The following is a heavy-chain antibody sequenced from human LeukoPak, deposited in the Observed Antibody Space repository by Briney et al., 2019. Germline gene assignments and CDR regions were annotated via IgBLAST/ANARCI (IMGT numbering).Heavy chain of an antibody. CDR3: ARVAEGTMVRGVIITGRRGGSRGYNWFDP. CDR2: MDPNSGNT. J-gene: IGHJ5*02. D-gene: IGHD3-10*01. V-gene: IGHV1-8*01. CDR1: VYTFTSYV. Sequence: ASVKVSCKASVYTFTSYVINWVRQATGQGLEWMGGMDPNSGNTGYAQKFQGRVTMTRSTSIRTAYMELSSLRSEDTGVYYCARVAEGTMVRGVIITGRRGGSRGYNWFDPWGQGTLVSVSS.